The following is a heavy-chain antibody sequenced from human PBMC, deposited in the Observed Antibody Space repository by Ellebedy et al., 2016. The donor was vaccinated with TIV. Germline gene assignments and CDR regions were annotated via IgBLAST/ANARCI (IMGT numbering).Heavy chain of an antibody. V-gene: IGHV4-59*01. J-gene: IGHJ4*02. CDR1: GGSISSYF. CDR3: ARDLKDYGDYYDNYFDY. Sequence: SETLSLTCTVSGGSISSYFWSWIRQSPGKGLEWIGFIYYSGSTNYNPSLKSRVTISVDTSKNQFSLKLSSVTAADTAVYYCARDLKDYGDYYDNYFDYWGQGTLVTVSS. CDR2: IYYSGST. D-gene: IGHD4-17*01.